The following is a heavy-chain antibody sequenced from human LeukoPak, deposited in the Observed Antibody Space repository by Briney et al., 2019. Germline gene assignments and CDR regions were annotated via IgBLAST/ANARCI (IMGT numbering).Heavy chain of an antibody. J-gene: IGHJ4*02. CDR3: ARDISGSWDY. V-gene: IGHV1-18*01. Sequence: SGXXFTXYXXSWVXXAXGXGXEWMGWISAYNGNTNYAQKLQGRVTMTTDTSTSTAYMELRSLRSDDTAVYYCARDISGSWDYWGQGTLVTVSS. CDR2: ISAYNGNT. D-gene: IGHD1-26*01. CDR1: GXXFTXYX.